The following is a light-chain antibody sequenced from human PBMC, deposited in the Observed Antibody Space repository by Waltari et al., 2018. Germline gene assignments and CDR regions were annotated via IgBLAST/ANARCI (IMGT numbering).Light chain of an antibody. J-gene: IGKJ1*01. CDR3: QMYVRLPVT. Sequence: ETVLPQSPGTLSLSPGEGAPLSCRASQSVGRSLVWYQQKPGRAPKLLIYGASTRATGIPDRFTGSGSGTDFSLTISRLEPEDFAVYYCQMYVRLPVTFGQGTKVEI. V-gene: IGKV3-20*01. CDR2: GAS. CDR1: QSVGRS.